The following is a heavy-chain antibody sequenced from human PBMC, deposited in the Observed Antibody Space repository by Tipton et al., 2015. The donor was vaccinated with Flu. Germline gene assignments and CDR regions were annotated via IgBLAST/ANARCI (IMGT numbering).Heavy chain of an antibody. D-gene: IGHD3-10*01. CDR1: GYTFTSYY. CDR3: ARGSALCDI. J-gene: IGHJ3*02. CDR2: INPSGGST. Sequence: QSGAEVKKPGASVKVSCKASGYTFTSYYMHWVRQAPGQGLEWMGIINPSGGSTSYAQKFQGRVTITADESTSTAYMELSSLRSEDTAVYYCARGSALCDIWGQGTMVTVSS. V-gene: IGHV1-46*01.